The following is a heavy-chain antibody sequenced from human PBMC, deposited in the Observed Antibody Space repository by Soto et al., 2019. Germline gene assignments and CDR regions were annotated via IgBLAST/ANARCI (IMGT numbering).Heavy chain of an antibody. Sequence: QVQLVQSGAEVKKPGSSVKVSCKASGGTFSSYAISWVRQAPGQGLEWMGGIIPIFGTANYAQKFQGRVTITADESTSTAYMELSSLRSEDTAVYYCARERQGCGGDCSLVYYYYGMDVWGQGTTVTVSS. CDR2: IIPIFGTA. D-gene: IGHD2-21*02. CDR1: GGTFSSYA. CDR3: ARERQGCGGDCSLVYYYYGMDV. J-gene: IGHJ6*02. V-gene: IGHV1-69*01.